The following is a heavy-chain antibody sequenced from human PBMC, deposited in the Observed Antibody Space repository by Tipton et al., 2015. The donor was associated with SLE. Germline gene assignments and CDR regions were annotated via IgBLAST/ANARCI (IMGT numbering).Heavy chain of an antibody. Sequence: RSLRLSCAASGFTFSTYAIHWVRQAPGKGLEWVAVISYDGSNRYYADSVKGRFTISRDNSKNTLYLQMNSLRAEDTAVYYCASSSWFYYYYYMDVWGKGTTVTVSS. CDR1: GFTFSTYA. V-gene: IGHV3-30*04. CDR3: ASSSWFYYYYYMDV. D-gene: IGHD6-13*01. CDR2: ISYDGSNR. J-gene: IGHJ6*03.